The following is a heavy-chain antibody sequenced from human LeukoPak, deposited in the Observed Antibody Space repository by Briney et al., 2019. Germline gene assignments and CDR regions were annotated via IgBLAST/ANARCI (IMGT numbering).Heavy chain of an antibody. D-gene: IGHD2-2*01. CDR1: GGTFSSYA. V-gene: IGHV1-69*13. J-gene: IGHJ4*02. CDR3: AGGYCSSTSCYAPRVH. CDR2: IIPIFGTA. Sequence: ASVKVSCKASGGTFSSYAISWVRQAPGQGLEWMGGIIPIFGTANYAQKFQGRVTITADESTSTAYMELRSLRSEDTAVYYCAGGYCSSTSCYAPRVHWGQGTLVTVSS.